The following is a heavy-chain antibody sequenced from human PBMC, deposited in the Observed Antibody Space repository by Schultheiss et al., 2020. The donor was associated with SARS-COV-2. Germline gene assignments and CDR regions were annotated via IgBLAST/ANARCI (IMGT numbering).Heavy chain of an antibody. J-gene: IGHJ4*02. V-gene: IGHV3-52*01. CDR2: TMCDGSEK. CDR1: GFTFSSYG. D-gene: IGHD1-14*01. CDR3: VRVRCINTRGLCYFDH. Sequence: GGSLRLSCGASGFTFSSYGMGWVRQAPGKGLEWVADTMCDGSEKYYVDSVKGQLTISRDNAKNSLYLQMNSLRIQDTAVYFCVRVRCINTRGLCYFDHWGQGTVVTVSS.